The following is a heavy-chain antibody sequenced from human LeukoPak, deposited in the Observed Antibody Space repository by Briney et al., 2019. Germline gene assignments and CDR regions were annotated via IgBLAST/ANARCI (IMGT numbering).Heavy chain of an antibody. CDR2: IYYSGST. CDR1: GGSISSSSYY. V-gene: IGHV4-61*01. Sequence: SETLSLTCTVSGGSISSSSYYWSWIRQPPGKGLEWIGYIYYSGSTNYNPSLKSRVTISVDTSKNQFSLKLSSVTAADTAVYYCARSGVSVGRGVIASSAYNYYGLDVWGQGTTVTVSS. CDR3: ARSGVSVGRGVIASSAYNYYGLDV. D-gene: IGHD3-10*01. J-gene: IGHJ6*02.